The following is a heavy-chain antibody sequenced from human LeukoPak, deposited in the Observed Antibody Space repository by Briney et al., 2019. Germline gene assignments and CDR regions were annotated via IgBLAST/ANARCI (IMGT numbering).Heavy chain of an antibody. CDR1: GGSISSYY. CDR3: ARVPLGRCSGGSCSRFDP. D-gene: IGHD2-15*01. J-gene: IGHJ5*02. CDR2: IYYSGST. V-gene: IGHV4-59*01. Sequence: SETLSLTCTVSGGSISSYYWSWIRQPPGKGLEWIRYIYYSGSTNYNPSLKSRVTISVDTSKNQFSLKLSSVTAADTAVYYCARVPLGRCSGGSCSRFDPWGQGTLVTVSS.